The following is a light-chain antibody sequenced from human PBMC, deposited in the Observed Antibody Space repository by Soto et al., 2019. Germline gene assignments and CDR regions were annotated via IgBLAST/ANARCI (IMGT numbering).Light chain of an antibody. J-gene: IGKJ1*01. V-gene: IGKV3-20*01. CDR3: QQYVTSSPRK. Sequence: EIVLTQSPGTLSLSPVERATLSCRASHTISSSYLAWYQQKPGQAPRLLMYGISRRATGIPDRFSGSGSGTDFTLTITRLEPEDFAVYYCQQYVTSSPRKFGQGTKVDIK. CDR2: GIS. CDR1: HTISSSY.